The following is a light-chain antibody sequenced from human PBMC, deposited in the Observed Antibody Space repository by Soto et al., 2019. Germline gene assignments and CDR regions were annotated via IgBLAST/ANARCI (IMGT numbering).Light chain of an antibody. Sequence: QSALTQPRSVSGSPGQSVTISCTGTSSDVGGYNYVSWYQQHPGKAPKLMIYDVSKRPSGVPDRFSGSKSGNTASLTISGLQAEDEADYYCQSYDSSLIGLIFGLGTKLTVL. CDR3: QSYDSSLIGLI. CDR2: DVS. CDR1: SSDVGGYNY. V-gene: IGLV2-11*01. J-gene: IGLJ2*01.